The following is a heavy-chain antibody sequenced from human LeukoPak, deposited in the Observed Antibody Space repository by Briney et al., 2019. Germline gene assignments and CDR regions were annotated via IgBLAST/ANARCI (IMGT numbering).Heavy chain of an antibody. Sequence: SEALSLTCAVSGYSISGGYYWGWIRQPPGKGLEWIGSIYHSGTTYYNPSLKSRVTISVDTSKNQFSLKLNSVTAADTAVYYCARHYQTVSYYFDYWGQGTLVTVSS. CDR3: ARHYQTVSYYFDY. V-gene: IGHV4-38-2*01. CDR2: IYHSGTT. D-gene: IGHD1-26*01. J-gene: IGHJ4*02. CDR1: GYSISGGYY.